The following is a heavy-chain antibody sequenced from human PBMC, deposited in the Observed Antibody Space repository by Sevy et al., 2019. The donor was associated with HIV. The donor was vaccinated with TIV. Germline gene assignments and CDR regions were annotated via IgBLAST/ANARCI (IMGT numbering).Heavy chain of an antibody. D-gene: IGHD2-8*01. J-gene: IGHJ5*02. Sequence: SETLSLTCAVSGGSVSSDNYYWTWIRQHPGKGLEWIGYIYHLGSTSSNPSLKSRVTISVDTSKNQFSLKLRSVTAAETAVYFCAREAGYCSNGVCYTGRFDPWGQGTLVTVSS. CDR3: AREAGYCSNGVCYTGRFDP. CDR1: GGSVSSDNYY. CDR2: IYHLGST. V-gene: IGHV4-31*11.